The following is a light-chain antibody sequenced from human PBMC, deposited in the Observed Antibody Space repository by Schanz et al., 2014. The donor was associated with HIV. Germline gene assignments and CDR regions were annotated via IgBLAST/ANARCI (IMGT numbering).Light chain of an antibody. J-gene: IGLJ1*01. CDR3: CSYAGSSTPFV. Sequence: QSALTQPASVSGSPGQSITISCTGTSSDVGSYNLVSWYQQHPSKAPKLMIYEVSKRPSGVSSRFSGSKSGNTASLTISGLQAEDEGDYYCCSYAGSSTPFVFGTGTKLTVL. CDR1: SSDVGSYNL. V-gene: IGLV2-23*02. CDR2: EVS.